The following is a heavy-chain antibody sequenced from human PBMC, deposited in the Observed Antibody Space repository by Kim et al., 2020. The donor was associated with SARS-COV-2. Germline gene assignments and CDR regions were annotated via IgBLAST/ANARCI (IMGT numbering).Heavy chain of an antibody. Sequence: SETLSLTCAVSGGSISDFSWSWIRQPPGEGLEWVGYIYDTGRAFYNPSLKSRVTMSVDRTMNQFSLTLHPVTAADAAADYCTRDVGDGRLYNWGEGTLVT. CDR3: TRDVGDGRLYN. J-gene: IGHJ4*02. CDR1: GGSISDFS. V-gene: IGHV4-30-2*01. CDR2: IYDTGRA.